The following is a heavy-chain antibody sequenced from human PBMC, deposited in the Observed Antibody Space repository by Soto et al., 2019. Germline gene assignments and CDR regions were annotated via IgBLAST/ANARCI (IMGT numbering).Heavy chain of an antibody. V-gene: IGHV3-23*01. CDR2: ISSGGGST. J-gene: IGHJ5*02. D-gene: IGHD1-26*01. CDR1: GFTFSSYA. Sequence: GGSLRLSCAASGFTFSSYAMSWVRQAAGKGLEWVSVISSGGGSTYYADSVKGRFTISRDNSKNTLYLQMNSLRAEDTAVFSCAKGTVASWVGTWFAPWGQGTLVTVPS. CDR3: AKGTVASWVGTWFAP.